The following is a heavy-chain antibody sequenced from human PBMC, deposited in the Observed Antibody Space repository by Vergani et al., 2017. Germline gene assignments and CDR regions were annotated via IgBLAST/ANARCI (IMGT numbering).Heavy chain of an antibody. V-gene: IGHV4-4*07. CDR3: AKSYYDSSGYYDY. CDR1: GAAIKDFY. D-gene: IGHD3-22*01. CDR2: IYTSGST. J-gene: IGHJ4*02. Sequence: QVQLQESGPGLVKPSETLSLTCTVSGAAIKDFYWSWIRQPAGKGLEWIGRIYTSGSTNYNPSLKSRVTMSVDTSKNQFSLKLSSVTAADTAVYYCAKSYYDSSGYYDYWGQGTLVTVSS.